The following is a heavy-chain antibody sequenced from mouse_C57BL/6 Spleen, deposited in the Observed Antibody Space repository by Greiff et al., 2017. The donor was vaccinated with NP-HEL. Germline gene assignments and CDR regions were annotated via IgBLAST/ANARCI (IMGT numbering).Heavy chain of an antibody. CDR3: TRYYYGDYDYGY. D-gene: IGHD2-13*01. J-gene: IGHJ2*01. CDR1: GYTFTDYE. V-gene: IGHV1-15*01. CDR2: IDPETGGT. Sequence: VQLQQSGAELVRPGASVTLSCKASGYTFTDYEMHWVKQTPVHGLEWIGAIDPETGGTAYNQKFKGKAILTADKSSSTAYMELRSLTSEDSAVYYCTRYYYGDYDYGYWGQGTTLTVAS.